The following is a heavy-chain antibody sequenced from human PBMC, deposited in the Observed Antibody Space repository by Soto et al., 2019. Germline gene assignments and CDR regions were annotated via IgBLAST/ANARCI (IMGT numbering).Heavy chain of an antibody. CDR3: ARELSSVNYYDAFDI. Sequence: QVQLVESGGGVVQPGRSLRLSCAASGFTFSSYGMHWVRQAPGKGLEWVAVIWYDGSNKYYADSVQGRFTISRDHPKNTLYLQMNSLRAEDTAVYYCARELSSVNYYDAFDIWGPGTMVTVSS. CDR2: IWYDGSNK. J-gene: IGHJ3*02. V-gene: IGHV3-33*01. CDR1: GFTFSSYG. D-gene: IGHD1-7*01.